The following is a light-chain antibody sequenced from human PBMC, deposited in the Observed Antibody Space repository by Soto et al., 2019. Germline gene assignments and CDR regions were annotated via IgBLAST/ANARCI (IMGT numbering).Light chain of an antibody. CDR1: QDIKND. Sequence: AIQMTQSPSSLSASLGDSVAITCRASQDIKNDLAWYRHRPGTAPKLLIYAATALQSGVPLRVSGSGSGTDFTLTIRNLQPEDSATYFCLQDYSHPPTFGQGTRLEI. CDR2: AAT. J-gene: IGKJ2*01. CDR3: LQDYSHPPT. V-gene: IGKV1-6*01.